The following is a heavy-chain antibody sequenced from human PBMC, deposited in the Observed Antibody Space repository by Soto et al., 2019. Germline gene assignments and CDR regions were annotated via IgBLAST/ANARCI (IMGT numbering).Heavy chain of an antibody. CDR3: ARDVGTFGSSRWLAT. CDR1: GFSLSNYG. V-gene: IGHV3-33*01. CDR2: IWYEGTTK. J-gene: IGHJ5*02. Sequence: GGSLRLSCVASGFSLSNYGMHWVRQAPGKGLEWIALIWYEGTTKYSTDSMKGRFSISRDESKNTLYLQLNSLRDEDTATFYCARDVGTFGSSRWLATWGQGTLATVSS. D-gene: IGHD3-10*01.